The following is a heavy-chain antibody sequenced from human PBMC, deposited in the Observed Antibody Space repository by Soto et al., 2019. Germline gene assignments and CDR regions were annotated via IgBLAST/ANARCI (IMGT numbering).Heavy chain of an antibody. V-gene: IGHV4-59*01. CDR3: AKGVDFYGSLRFDP. CDR1: GGSISSYY. D-gene: IGHD3-10*01. Sequence: PSETLSLTCTVSGGSISSYYWSWIRQPPGKGLEWIGYIYYSGSTNYNPSLKSRVTISVDTSKNQFSLRLSSVSAADTAVYYCAKGVDFYGSLRFDPWGQGTLVTVSS. CDR2: IYYSGST. J-gene: IGHJ5*02.